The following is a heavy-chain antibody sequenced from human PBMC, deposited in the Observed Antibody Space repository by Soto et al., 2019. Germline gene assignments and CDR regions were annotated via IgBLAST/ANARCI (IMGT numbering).Heavy chain of an antibody. V-gene: IGHV1-69*01. CDR1: GGTFSSYA. CDR2: IIPIFGTA. D-gene: IGHD6-13*01. Sequence: QVQLVQSGAEVKKPGSSVKVSCQASGGTFSSYAISWVRQAPGQGLEWMGGIIPIFGTANYAQKFQGRVTITADESTSTAYMELSSLRSEDTAVYYCATPSPYSSSWYPWGGVNAEYCQHWGQGTLVTVSS. J-gene: IGHJ1*01. CDR3: ATPSPYSSSWYPWGGVNAEYCQH.